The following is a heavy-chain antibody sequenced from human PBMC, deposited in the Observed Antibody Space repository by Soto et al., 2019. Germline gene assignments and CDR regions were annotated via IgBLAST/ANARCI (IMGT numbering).Heavy chain of an antibody. CDR3: AADLRGAVDRYDYYYMAV. Sequence: QMQLVQSGPEVKKPGTSVKVSCKASGFTFTSSAMQWVRQARGQRLEWIVWIVVGSGNTNYAQKFKARVPLTRDMYTSTAYMELSSLRSEDTAVYYCAADLRGAVDRYDYYYMAVCGKGTTVTVS. V-gene: IGHV1-58*02. CDR2: IVVGSGNT. J-gene: IGHJ6*03. D-gene: IGHD6-19*01. CDR1: GFTFTSSA.